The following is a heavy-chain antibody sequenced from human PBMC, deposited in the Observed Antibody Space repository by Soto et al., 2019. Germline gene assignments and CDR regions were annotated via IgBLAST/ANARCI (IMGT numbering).Heavy chain of an antibody. Sequence: PGGSLRLSCAASGVTFSSYGMHWVRQAPGKGLEWVAVIWYDGSNKYYADSVKGRFTISRDNSKNTLYLQMNSLRAEDTAVYYCARDLRIAAAPVFGGQGTLVTVSS. D-gene: IGHD6-13*01. CDR1: GVTFSSYG. CDR2: IWYDGSNK. CDR3: ARDLRIAAAPVF. V-gene: IGHV3-33*01. J-gene: IGHJ4*02.